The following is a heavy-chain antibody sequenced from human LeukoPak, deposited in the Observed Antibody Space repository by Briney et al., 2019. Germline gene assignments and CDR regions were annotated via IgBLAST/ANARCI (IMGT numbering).Heavy chain of an antibody. CDR2: IYYSGST. D-gene: IGHD3-22*01. V-gene: IGHV4-59*08. Sequence: PSETLSLTCTVSGGSISSYYWSWIRQPPGKGLEWIGYIYYSGSTNYNPSLKSRVTISVDTSKNQFSLKLSSVTAADTAVYYCARIGYDSRVTDDYWGQGTLVTVSS. CDR1: GGSISSYY. J-gene: IGHJ4*02. CDR3: ARIGYDSRVTDDY.